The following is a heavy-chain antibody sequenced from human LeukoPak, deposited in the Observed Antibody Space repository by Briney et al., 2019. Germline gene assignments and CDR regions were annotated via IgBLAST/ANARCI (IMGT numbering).Heavy chain of an antibody. CDR3: ARGPDRVVVITTAYFDY. Sequence: GGSLRLSCAASGFTFSSYWMSWVRQAPGKGLEWVANIKQDGSEKYYVDSVKGRFTISRDNAKNSLYLQMNSLRAEDTAVYYCARGPDRVVVITTAYFDYWGQGTLVTVSS. CDR2: IKQDGSEK. V-gene: IGHV3-7*01. CDR1: GFTFSSYW. D-gene: IGHD3-22*01. J-gene: IGHJ4*02.